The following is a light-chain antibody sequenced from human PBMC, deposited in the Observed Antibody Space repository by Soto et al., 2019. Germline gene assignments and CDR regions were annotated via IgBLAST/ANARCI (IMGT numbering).Light chain of an antibody. CDR1: QSVDNY. Sequence: EIVLTQSPATLSLSLGERATLSCRASQSVDNYLAWYQQKPGQAPRLLIYDASNRATGIPARFSGSGSGTDFTLTINGLEPEDFAVYYCQQRSNWPLTFGGGTKVEIK. J-gene: IGKJ4*01. CDR2: DAS. V-gene: IGKV3-11*01. CDR3: QQRSNWPLT.